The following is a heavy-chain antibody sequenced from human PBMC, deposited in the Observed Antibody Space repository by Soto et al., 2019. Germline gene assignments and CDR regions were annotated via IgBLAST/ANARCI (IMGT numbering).Heavy chain of an antibody. V-gene: IGHV4-38-2*01. J-gene: IGHJ4*02. D-gene: IGHD3-10*01. CDR2: MFHGGAT. CDR1: GSSISSGDY. CDR3: ARTPTLIRGLNLFYFDY. Sequence: SETLSLTCDVSGSSISSGDYWGWIRQSPGKGLEWIGSMFHGGATYHNPSLKSRVTISVDKSKNQFSLRLTSVTAADTAMYYCARTPTLIRGLNLFYFDYWGPGTLVTVSS.